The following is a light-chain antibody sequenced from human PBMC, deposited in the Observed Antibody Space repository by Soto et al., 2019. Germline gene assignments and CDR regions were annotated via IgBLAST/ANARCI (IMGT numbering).Light chain of an antibody. Sequence: DIPMTQSPSSVSASVGDRVTITCRASQGISSRLAWYQQKPGKAPNLLIYAASRLQSGVPSRFSGTGSGTDFTLTISSLQPEDFAIYYCQQADSFPLTFGGGTKVEVK. V-gene: IGKV1-12*01. CDR2: AAS. J-gene: IGKJ4*01. CDR3: QQADSFPLT. CDR1: QGISSR.